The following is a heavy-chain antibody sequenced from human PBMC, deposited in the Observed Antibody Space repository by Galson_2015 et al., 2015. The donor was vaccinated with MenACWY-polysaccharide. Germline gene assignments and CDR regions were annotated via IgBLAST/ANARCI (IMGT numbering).Heavy chain of an antibody. V-gene: IGHV3-23*01. CDR3: TRGSQYSANYGGD. CDR1: GFTFSSYA. D-gene: IGHD6-6*01. CDR2: IGGSGGYT. J-gene: IGHJ4*02. Sequence: SLRLSCAASGFTFSSYAMSWVRQAPGKGLEWVSTIGGSGGYTYYADSVKGRFTISRDNSKNTLYLQVSRLRAEDTAVYYCTRGSQYSANYGGDWGQGTLVTVSS.